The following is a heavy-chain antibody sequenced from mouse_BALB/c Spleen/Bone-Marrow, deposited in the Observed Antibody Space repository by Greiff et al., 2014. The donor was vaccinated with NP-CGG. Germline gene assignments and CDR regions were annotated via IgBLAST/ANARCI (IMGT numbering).Heavy chain of an antibody. CDR3: ASGDGYCVYFDY. V-gene: IGHV1S34*01. Sequence: LVKTGASVKISCKASGYSFNGYYMHWVKQSHGKSLEWIGYISCYNGATSYNQKFKGKATFTVDTSSSTAYMQFNSLTSEDSAVYYCASGDGYCVYFDYWGQGTTLTVSA. D-gene: IGHD2-3*01. CDR2: ISCYNGAT. CDR1: GYSFNGYY. J-gene: IGHJ2*01.